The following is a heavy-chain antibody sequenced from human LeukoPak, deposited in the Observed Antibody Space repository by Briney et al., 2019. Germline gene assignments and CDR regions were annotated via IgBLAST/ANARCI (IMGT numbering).Heavy chain of an antibody. CDR1: GGSISSHY. V-gene: IGHV4-59*11. D-gene: IGHD5-12*01. J-gene: IGHJ5*02. CDR3: ASESQGWLNGWFDP. CDR2: IYHSGST. Sequence: SETLSLTCTVSGGSISSHYWSWIRQPPGKGLEWIGYIYHSGSTNYNPSLKSRVTISVDTSKNQFSLKLSSVTAADTAVYYCASESQGWLNGWFDPWGQGTLVTVSS.